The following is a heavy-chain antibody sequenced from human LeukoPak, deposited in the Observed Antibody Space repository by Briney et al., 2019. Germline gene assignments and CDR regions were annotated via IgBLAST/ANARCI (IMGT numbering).Heavy chain of an antibody. V-gene: IGHV4-39*01. CDR3: ARYGYPGIAVANY. CDR2: IYYSVST. D-gene: IGHD6-19*01. J-gene: IGHJ4*02. CDR1: GGSISSSSYY. Sequence: PSETLSLTCTVSGGSISSSSYYWGWIRQPPGKGLEWIGSIYYSVSTYYNPSLKSRVTISVDTSKNQFSLKLSSVTAADTAVYYCARYGYPGIAVANYWGQGTLVTVSS.